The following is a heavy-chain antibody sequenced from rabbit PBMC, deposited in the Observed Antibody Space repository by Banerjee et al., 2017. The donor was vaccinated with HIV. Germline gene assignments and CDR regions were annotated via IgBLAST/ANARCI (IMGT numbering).Heavy chain of an antibody. CDR3: ARDDAGVVGYDWDV. Sequence: QEQLEESGGGLVKPEGSLTLSCKASGFSFSYKYVMCWVRQAPGKGLEWIACINTSTGNTGYATWAKGRFTISKTSWTTVTLQMASLTAADTATYFCARDDAGVVGYDWDVWGPGTLVTV. V-gene: IGHV1S45*01. J-gene: IGHJ4*01. D-gene: IGHD4-2*01. CDR2: INTSTGNT. CDR1: GFSFSYKYV.